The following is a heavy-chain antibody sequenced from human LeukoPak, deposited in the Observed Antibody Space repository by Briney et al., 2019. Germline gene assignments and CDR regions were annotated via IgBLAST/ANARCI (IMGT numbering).Heavy chain of an antibody. CDR1: GFTFSSTS. D-gene: IGHD3-22*01. CDR2: TVGGGDGT. J-gene: IGHJ4*02. Sequence: GGSLRLSCAASGFTFSSTSMSWVRQAPGKGLEWFAVTVGGGDGTYYADSVKGRFTISRDNSKNTLYLQMNSLRAEDTAVYFCAKEPFRGYYDSSGYYDYWGQGTLVTVSS. CDR3: AKEPFRGYYDSSGYYDY. V-gene: IGHV3-23*01.